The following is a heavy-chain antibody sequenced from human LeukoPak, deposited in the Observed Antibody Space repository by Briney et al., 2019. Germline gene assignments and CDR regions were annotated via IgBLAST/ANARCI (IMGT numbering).Heavy chain of an antibody. CDR3: AREGGYCSSTSCPPSYSA. CDR1: GYTFTGYY. D-gene: IGHD2-2*01. CDR2: INPNSGGT. V-gene: IGHV1-2*02. Sequence: ASVKVSCKASGYTFTGYYMNWVRQAPGQGLEWMGWINPNSGGTNYAQKFQGRVTMTRDTSISTAYMELSRLRSDDTAVYYCAREGGYCSSTSCPPSYSAWGQGTLVTVSS. J-gene: IGHJ4*02.